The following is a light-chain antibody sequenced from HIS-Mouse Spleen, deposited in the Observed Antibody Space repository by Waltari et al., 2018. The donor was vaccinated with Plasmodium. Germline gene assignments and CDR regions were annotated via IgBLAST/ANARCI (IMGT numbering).Light chain of an antibody. CDR2: EDS. CDR3: YSTDSSGNHRV. Sequence: SYELTQPPSVSVSPGQTARITCSGDALPTKYAYCYQQKSGQAPVLGIYEDSKRPPGIPERFSGSSSGTMATLTISGAQVEDEADYYCYSTDSSGNHRVFGGGTKLTVL. CDR1: ALPTKY. V-gene: IGLV3-10*01. J-gene: IGLJ3*02.